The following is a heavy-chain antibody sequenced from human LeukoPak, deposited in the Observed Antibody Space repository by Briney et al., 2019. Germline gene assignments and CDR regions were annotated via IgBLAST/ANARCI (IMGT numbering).Heavy chain of an antibody. V-gene: IGHV3-48*04. J-gene: IGHJ5*02. Sequence: GGSLRLSCAASGFTFSSYSMNWVRQAPGKGLEWVSYISSISSSSTYYADSVKGRFTISRDNAKNSLYLQMNSLRAEDTAVYYCARKNSETSGGYGFENWFDPWGQGTLVTVSS. CDR1: GFTFSSYS. CDR3: ARKNSETSGGYGFENWFDP. D-gene: IGHD5-18*01. CDR2: ISSISSSST.